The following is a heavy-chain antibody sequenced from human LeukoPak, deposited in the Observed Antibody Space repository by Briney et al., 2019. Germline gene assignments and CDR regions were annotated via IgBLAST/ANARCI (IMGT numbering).Heavy chain of an antibody. D-gene: IGHD3-3*01. CDR2: ISYDGSNK. Sequence: GGSLRLSCAASGFTFSSYVMHWVRQAPGKGLEWLAVISYDGSNKNYADSVKGRLTISRDNSKNTLYLQMNSLRAEDTAVYYCARGGFLWSGYHFDYWGQGTLVTVSS. CDR1: GFTFSSYV. CDR3: ARGGFLWSGYHFDY. V-gene: IGHV3-30*03. J-gene: IGHJ4*02.